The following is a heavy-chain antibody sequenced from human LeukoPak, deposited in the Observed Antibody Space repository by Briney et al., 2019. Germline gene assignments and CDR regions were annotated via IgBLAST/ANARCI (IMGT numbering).Heavy chain of an antibody. J-gene: IGHJ4*02. CDR3: VRGASGGHYVIDY. V-gene: IGHV3-74*01. Sequence: GGSLRLSCAASGFTYGNYLMHWVRQAPGKGLVWVSRISPDGRSTNYADFVKGRFTVSRDNAMNTVYLQMNSLRTKDTAVYYCVRGASGGHYVIDYWGQGTLVTVSS. D-gene: IGHD1-26*01. CDR2: ISPDGRST. CDR1: GFTYGNYL.